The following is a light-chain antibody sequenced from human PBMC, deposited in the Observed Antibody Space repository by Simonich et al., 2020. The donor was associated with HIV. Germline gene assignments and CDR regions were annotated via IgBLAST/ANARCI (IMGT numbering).Light chain of an antibody. CDR3: MQALQTPYS. CDR2: LGS. J-gene: IGKJ2*03. CDR1: QSLLHSNGYNY. V-gene: IGKV2-28*01. Sequence: DIVMTQSPLSLPVTPGEPASISCRSSQSLLHSNGYNYLVWYLQKPGQSPQLLIYLGSNRASGVPDRFSGSASGTDFTLKISRVEAEDVGVYYCMQALQTPYSFGQGTKLEIK.